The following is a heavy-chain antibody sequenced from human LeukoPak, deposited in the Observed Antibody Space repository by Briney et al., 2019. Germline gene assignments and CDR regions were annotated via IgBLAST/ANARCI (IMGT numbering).Heavy chain of an antibody. CDR3: ARSSRDLSPFDN. D-gene: IGHD3-16*02. CDR2: IWYEGSNK. CDR1: VLSSIIDG. J-gene: IGHJ5*02. V-gene: IGHV3-33*01. Sequence: PRRSLRPACAPAVLSSIIDGRRWLRQAPGKGLEWVAVIWYEGSNKYYADSVKGRFTISRDISKMTLYLQMDSLRVEDKGMNDAARSSRDLSPFDNWGQGTLVTVSS.